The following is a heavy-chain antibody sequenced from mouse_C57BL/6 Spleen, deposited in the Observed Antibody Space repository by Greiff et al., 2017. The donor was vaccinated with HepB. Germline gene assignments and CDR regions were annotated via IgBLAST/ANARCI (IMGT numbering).Heavy chain of an antibody. V-gene: IGHV1-59*01. CDR3: ARRGYYSNFYAMDY. Sequence: QVQLKQPGAELVRPGPSVKLSCKASGYTFTSYWMHWVKQRPGQGLEWIGVIDPSDSYTNYNQKFKGKATLTVDTSSSTAYMQLSSLTSEDSAVYYCARRGYYSNFYAMDYWGQGTSVTVSS. D-gene: IGHD2-5*01. CDR2: IDPSDSYT. J-gene: IGHJ4*01. CDR1: GYTFTSYW.